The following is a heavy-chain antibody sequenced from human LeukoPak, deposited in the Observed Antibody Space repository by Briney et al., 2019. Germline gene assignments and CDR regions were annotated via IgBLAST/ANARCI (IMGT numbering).Heavy chain of an antibody. CDR2: IKSKTDGGTT. CDR3: TTGKSGYDFYYYYYMDV. J-gene: IGHJ6*03. V-gene: IGHV3-15*01. CDR1: GFTFSNAW. Sequence: GGSLRLSCAASGFTFSNAWMSWVRQAPGKGLEWVGRIKSKTDGGTTDYAAPVKGRFTISRDDSKNTLYLQMNSLKTEDTAVYYCTTGKSGYDFYYYYYMDVWGKGTTVTVSS. D-gene: IGHD5-12*01.